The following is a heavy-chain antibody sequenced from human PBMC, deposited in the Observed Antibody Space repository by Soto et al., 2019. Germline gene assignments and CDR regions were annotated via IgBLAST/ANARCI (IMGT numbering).Heavy chain of an antibody. V-gene: IGHV4-31*03. CDR3: ARWSPAGKGDV. CDR2: IFYTGST. J-gene: IGHJ6*02. CDR1: GGSISSGGYY. D-gene: IGHD6-13*01. Sequence: QLQESGPGLVKPSRTLSLTCIVSGGSISSGGYYWSWIRQHPGKGLEWIGYIFYTGSTYYNPSLKSRLSISVDTSKNQFSLKLSSLIAADTAVYYCARWSPAGKGDVWGQGTTVSVSS.